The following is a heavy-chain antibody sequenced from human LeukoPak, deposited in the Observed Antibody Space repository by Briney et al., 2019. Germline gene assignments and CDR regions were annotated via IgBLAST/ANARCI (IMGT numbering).Heavy chain of an antibody. CDR1: GFIVRSYG. J-gene: IGHJ4*02. CDR3: AVNFEPRTNGAYFDS. D-gene: IGHD1-14*01. Sequence: PGGSLTLSCVASGFIVRSYGMIWLRQAPGKGLEWVSVIYSGGDTFYADSVKGRFTITRDNYKNTLYLQMNSLRAEDTAVYYCAVNFEPRTNGAYFDSWGQGTLVTVSS. V-gene: IGHV3-53*01. CDR2: IYSGGDT.